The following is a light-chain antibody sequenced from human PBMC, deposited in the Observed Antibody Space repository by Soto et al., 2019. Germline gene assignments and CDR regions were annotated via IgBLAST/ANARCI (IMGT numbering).Light chain of an antibody. CDR3: QKYGGPPYT. V-gene: IGKV3-20*01. CDR2: GAS. J-gene: IGKJ2*01. CDR1: QNVGASY. Sequence: EIVLTQSPGTLSLSPGEGAALSCRASQNVGASYIAWYQQKPGQAPRLLIYGASIRATGIADRFSGSGSGTDFTLTITSLEPEDFAIYYCQKYGGPPYTFGQGTKLEIK.